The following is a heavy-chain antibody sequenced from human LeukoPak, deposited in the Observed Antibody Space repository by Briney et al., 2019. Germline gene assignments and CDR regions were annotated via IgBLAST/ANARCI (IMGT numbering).Heavy chain of an antibody. J-gene: IGHJ4*02. CDR3: ARDVGYSSGWYDY. CDR2: IYPSGST. Sequence: SETLSLTCTVSGGSVSSYYWNWIRQPAGKGLEWIGRIYPSGSTNCNPSLKSRVTMSVDTSKNQFSLNLSFVTAAGTALYFCARDVGYSSGWYDYWGQGTLVTVYS. CDR1: GGSVSSYY. D-gene: IGHD6-19*01. V-gene: IGHV4-4*07.